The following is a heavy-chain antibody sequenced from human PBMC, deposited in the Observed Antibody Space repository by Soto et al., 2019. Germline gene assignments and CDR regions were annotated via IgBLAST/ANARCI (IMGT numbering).Heavy chain of an antibody. CDR1: GGSITSSSYY. D-gene: IGHD2-8*01. J-gene: IGHJ5*02. V-gene: IGHV4-39*01. CDR2: IYYSGST. Sequence: QLQLQESGPGLVKPSETLSLPCTVSGGSITSSSYYWGWIRQPPGKGLEWIGSIYYSGSTYYNPSLQRLVTLALDTSKNQFALKLSSVTAADTAVYYCARLAAQDCTNGVCTKFDPWGQGTLVTVSS. CDR3: ARLAAQDCTNGVCTKFDP.